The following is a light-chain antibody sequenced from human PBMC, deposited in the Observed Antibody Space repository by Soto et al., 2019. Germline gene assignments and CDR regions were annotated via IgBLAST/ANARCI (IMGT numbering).Light chain of an antibody. Sequence: QLVLTQPRSVSGSPGQSVTISCTGTSSDVGAYNYVSWYQQHPGKAPKLMIYDVSKRPSGVPDHFSGSKSGNTASLTISGLQAEDEADYYCCSYAGSDTYVVFGGGTKLTVL. CDR2: DVS. CDR3: CSYAGSDTYVV. J-gene: IGLJ2*01. CDR1: SSDVGAYNY. V-gene: IGLV2-11*01.